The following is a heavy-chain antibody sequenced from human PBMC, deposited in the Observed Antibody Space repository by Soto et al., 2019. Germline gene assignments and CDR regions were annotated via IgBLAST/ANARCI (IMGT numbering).Heavy chain of an antibody. D-gene: IGHD1-1*01. CDR2: IYATGTT. V-gene: IGHV4-4*07. J-gene: IGHJ5*02. Sequence: TLSLTCTVSGASISGFYWSWIRKSAGKGLEWIGRIYATGTTDYNPSLKSRVMMSVDTSKKQFSLKLRSVTAADTAVYYCVRDGTKTLRDWFDPWGQGISVTVSS. CDR1: GASISGFY. CDR3: VRDGTKTLRDWFDP.